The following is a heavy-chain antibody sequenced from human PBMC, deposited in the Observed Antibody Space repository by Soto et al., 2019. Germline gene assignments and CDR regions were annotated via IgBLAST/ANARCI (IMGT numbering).Heavy chain of an antibody. CDR2: IIPIFGTA. V-gene: IGHV1-69*06. CDR3: ARLGGLGYCSSTSCYHPYYYYYGMDV. Sequence: QVQLVQSGAEVKKPGSSVKVSCKASGGTFSSYAISWVRQAPGQGLEWMGGIIPIFGTANYAQKFQGRVTITADKSTSTAYMELSSLRSEDTAVYYCARLGGLGYCSSTSCYHPYYYYYGMDVWGQGTTVTVSS. D-gene: IGHD2-2*01. CDR1: GGTFSSYA. J-gene: IGHJ6*02.